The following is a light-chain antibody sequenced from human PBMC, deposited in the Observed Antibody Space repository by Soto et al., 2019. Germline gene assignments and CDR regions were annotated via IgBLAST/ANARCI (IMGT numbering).Light chain of an antibody. V-gene: IGKV3-15*01. CDR1: QSVSSN. CDR3: QQYGSSPLT. CDR2: GAS. Sequence: EMVMTQSPATLSVSPGERATLSCRASQSVSSNLAWYQQKPGQAPRLLIYGASTRSTGTPARFSGSGSGTEFTLTISSLQSEDFAVYYCQQYGSSPLTFGGGTKVEIK. J-gene: IGKJ4*01.